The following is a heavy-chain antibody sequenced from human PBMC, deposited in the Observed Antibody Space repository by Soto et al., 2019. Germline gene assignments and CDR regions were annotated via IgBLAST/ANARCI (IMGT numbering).Heavy chain of an antibody. CDR1: GFTFSSYA. Sequence: EVQLLESGGGLVQPGGSLRLSCAASGFTFSSYAMSWVRQAPGKGLEWVSAISGSGGSTYYADSVKGRFTISRDNSKNTLYLQLNSRRAEDTAVYYCAKDQGAVAGTEGVDAFDIWGQGTMVTVSS. J-gene: IGHJ3*02. V-gene: IGHV3-23*01. D-gene: IGHD6-19*01. CDR3: AKDQGAVAGTEGVDAFDI. CDR2: ISGSGGST.